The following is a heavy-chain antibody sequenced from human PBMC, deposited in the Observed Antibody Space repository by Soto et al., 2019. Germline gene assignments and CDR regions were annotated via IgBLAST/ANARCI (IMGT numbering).Heavy chain of an antibody. CDR1: GFTFSNAW. Sequence: EVQLVESGGGLVKPGGSLRLSCAASGFTFSNAWMSWVRQAPGKGLEWVGRIKSKTDGGTTDYAAPVKGRFTISRGDSKNTLYLQMNSLKTEDTAVYYCTTERGITMVRGVTDYWGQGTLVTVSS. V-gene: IGHV3-15*01. J-gene: IGHJ4*02. CDR2: IKSKTDGGTT. D-gene: IGHD3-10*01. CDR3: TTERGITMVRGVTDY.